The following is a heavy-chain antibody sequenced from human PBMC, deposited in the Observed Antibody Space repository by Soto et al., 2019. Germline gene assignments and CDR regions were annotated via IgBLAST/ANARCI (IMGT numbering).Heavy chain of an antibody. J-gene: IGHJ6*02. CDR3: ARDVGSGSYYYYYYYGMDV. V-gene: IGHV4-38-2*02. CDR1: GYSISSGYY. D-gene: IGHD3-10*01. Sequence: SETLSLTCAVSGYSISSGYYWGWIRQPPGKGLEWIGSIYHSGSTYYNPSLKSRVTISVDTSKNQFSLKLSSVTAADTAVYYCARDVGSGSYYYYYYYGMDVWGQGTTVTVSS. CDR2: IYHSGST.